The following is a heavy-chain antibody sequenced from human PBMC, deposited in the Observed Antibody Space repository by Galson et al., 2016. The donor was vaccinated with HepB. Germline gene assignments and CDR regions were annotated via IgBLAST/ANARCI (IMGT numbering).Heavy chain of an antibody. CDR3: ARERAGTGYYFDY. CDR1: GYTFSDYG. Sequence: SVKVSCKASGYTFSDYGISWVRQAPGLGLEWMGGIVPLLGTSYAQKFQGRVTITTDESTSTAYMELSSLRSDDTAVYYCARERAGTGYYFDYWGHGTLVTVSS. CDR2: IVPLLGT. J-gene: IGHJ4*01. D-gene: IGHD6-19*01. V-gene: IGHV1-69*05.